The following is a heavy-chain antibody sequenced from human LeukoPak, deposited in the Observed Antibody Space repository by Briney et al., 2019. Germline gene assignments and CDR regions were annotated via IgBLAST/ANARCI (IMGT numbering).Heavy chain of an antibody. CDR1: GYTFTSSY. Sequence: GASLKVSCKASGYTFTSSYIHWVRQAPGQGLEWMGIINPSGGSTTYAQKFQGRVTMTRDTSTSTVYMELSSLSSEDTAVYYCARVGYCSGGSCYYLIYWGQGTLVTVSS. CDR2: INPSGGST. D-gene: IGHD2-15*01. V-gene: IGHV1-46*01. CDR3: ARVGYCSGGSCYYLIY. J-gene: IGHJ4*02.